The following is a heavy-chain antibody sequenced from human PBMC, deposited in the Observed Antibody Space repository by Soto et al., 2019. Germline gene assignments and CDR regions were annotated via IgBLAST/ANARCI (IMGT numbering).Heavy chain of an antibody. V-gene: IGHV3-53*01. CDR1: GFTVSSDN. D-gene: IGHD2-2*01. Sequence: EVQLVESGGGLIQPGGSLRLSCAASGFTVSSDNMSWVRQAPGKGLQWVSVIYSGGNTYFTDSVKDRFTISRDNSKNPVYRQMNSLRAEDTAVYYCATVSIAGCSTTSCLNWYFNLWGRGTLVTVSS. J-gene: IGHJ2*01. CDR2: IYSGGNT. CDR3: ATVSIAGCSTTSCLNWYFNL.